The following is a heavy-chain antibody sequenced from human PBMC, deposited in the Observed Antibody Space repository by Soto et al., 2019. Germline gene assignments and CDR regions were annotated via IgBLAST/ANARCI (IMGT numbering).Heavy chain of an antibody. J-gene: IGHJ4*02. CDR2: ISYDGSNK. D-gene: IGHD3-3*01. CDR1: GFTFSSYG. Sequence: QVQLVESGGGVVQPGRSLRLSCAASGFTFSSYGMHWVRQAPGKGLEWVAVISYDGSNKYYTDSVKGRFTISRDSSKNTLSLQMNSLRPEDTAVYYCAKDVKSGFYDYWGQGTLVTVSS. CDR3: AKDVKSGFYDY. V-gene: IGHV3-30*18.